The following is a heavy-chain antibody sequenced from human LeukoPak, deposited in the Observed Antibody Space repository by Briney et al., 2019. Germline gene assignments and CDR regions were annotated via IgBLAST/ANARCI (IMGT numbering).Heavy chain of an antibody. Sequence: PSETLSLTCTVSGGSIRNYYWSWLRQPQGKGLEWIGNIYYSGSTNYNPSLKSRVTISVDTSKNQFSLKLSSVTAADTAVYYCARKGGTFDYWGQGTLVTVSS. CDR1: GGSIRNYY. J-gene: IGHJ4*02. D-gene: IGHD2-15*01. CDR2: IYYSGST. CDR3: ARKGGTFDY. V-gene: IGHV4-59*08.